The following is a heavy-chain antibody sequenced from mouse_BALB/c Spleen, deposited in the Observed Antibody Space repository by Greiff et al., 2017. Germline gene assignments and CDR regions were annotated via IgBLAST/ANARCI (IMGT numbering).Heavy chain of an antibody. V-gene: IGHV5-12-1*01. CDR1: GFAFSSYD. Sequence: EVKLVESGGGLVKPGGSLKLSCAASGFAFSSYDMSWVRQTPEKRLEWVAYISSGGGSTYYPDTVKGRFTISRDNAKNTLYLQMSSLKSEDTAMYYCANSYYGNYEGAMDYWGQGTSVTVSS. J-gene: IGHJ4*01. D-gene: IGHD2-10*01. CDR2: ISSGGGST. CDR3: ANSYYGNYEGAMDY.